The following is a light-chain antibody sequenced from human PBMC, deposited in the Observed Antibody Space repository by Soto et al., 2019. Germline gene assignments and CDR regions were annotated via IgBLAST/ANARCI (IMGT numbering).Light chain of an antibody. CDR2: GAS. V-gene: IGKV3-20*01. J-gene: IGKJ1*01. Sequence: EIVLTQSAATLSLSLGERATLSCRASQTVGGSYLAWFQQKPGQTPRLLIYGASTRAAGVPDRFSGSGSGTDFSLTINRLEPEGFAVYYCLQYVSSPWTFGQGTKVEV. CDR1: QTVGGSY. CDR3: LQYVSSPWT.